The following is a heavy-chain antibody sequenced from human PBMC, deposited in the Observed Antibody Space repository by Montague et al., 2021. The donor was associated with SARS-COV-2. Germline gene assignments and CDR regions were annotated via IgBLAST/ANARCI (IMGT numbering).Heavy chain of an antibody. CDR2: ISYDGSIQ. CDR1: GFTFNNFG. V-gene: IGHV3-30*18. CDR3: AKDATIFWFERGRGTFDH. J-gene: IGHJ4*02. Sequence: SLRLPCAASGFTFNNFGMHLVRQAPGQGLEWVAVISYDGSIQYYADSVKGRFTISRDWNKNTLYLQMSSLRPEDTAVYYCAKDATIFWFERGRGTFDHWGQGTLVAVSS. D-gene: IGHD3-10*01.